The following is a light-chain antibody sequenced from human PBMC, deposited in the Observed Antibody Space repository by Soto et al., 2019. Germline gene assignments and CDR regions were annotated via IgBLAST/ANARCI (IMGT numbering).Light chain of an antibody. CDR3: QPGGSGLVV. V-gene: IGLV4-69*01. CDR1: SGHSSYA. Sequence: QAVVTQSPSASASLGASVKLTSTLSSGHSSYAIAWPQQQPGKGPRFLMKLTSDGSHSKGDGIPNHFSGSSSGSERYLTSSSLQSEDEADYCCQPGGSGLVVFGGGTKGTVL. CDR2: LTSDGSH. J-gene: IGLJ2*01.